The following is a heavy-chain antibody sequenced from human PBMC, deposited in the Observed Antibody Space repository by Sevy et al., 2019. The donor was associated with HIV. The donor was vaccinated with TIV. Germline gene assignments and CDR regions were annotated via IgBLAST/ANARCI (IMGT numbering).Heavy chain of an antibody. CDR3: ARPTTVTNYYYGMDV. CDR2: MWYDGRNT. V-gene: IGHV3-33*01. D-gene: IGHD4-17*01. Sequence: GGSLRLSCAASGFTLSDYGIHWVRQAPGKGLEWVAIMWYDGRNTYYADSVKSRFTISRDNSKNTLYLQMNSLRVEDTAVYYCARPTTVTNYYYGMDVWGQGTTVTVSS. J-gene: IGHJ6*02. CDR1: GFTLSDYG.